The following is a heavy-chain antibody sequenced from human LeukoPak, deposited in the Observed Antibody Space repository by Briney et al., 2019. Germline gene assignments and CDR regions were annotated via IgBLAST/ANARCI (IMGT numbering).Heavy chain of an antibody. CDR1: GFTFSSYS. CDR3: ARGSTYSSGWYTGFDY. J-gene: IGHJ4*02. V-gene: IGHV3-21*05. CDR2: ITFSSSII. D-gene: IGHD6-19*01. Sequence: GGSLRLSCAASGFTFSSYSMNWVRQAPGKGLEWVSYITFSSSIIYYADSVKGRFTISRDNAKKSVYLQMNSLRAEDTAVYYCARGSTYSSGWYTGFDYWGQGTLVTVSS.